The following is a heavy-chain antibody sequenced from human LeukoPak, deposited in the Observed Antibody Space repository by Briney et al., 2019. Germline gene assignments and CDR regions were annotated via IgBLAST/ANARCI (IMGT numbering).Heavy chain of an antibody. Sequence: GGSLRLSCVGSGFTFSSYAMTWVRQAPGKGLEWVSSISSNNNIYYADSVKGRFTISRDNAKNSLSLHMNSLRGEDTAVYYCGREDCNNVRCYGASDAWGQGTLVTVSS. CDR3: GREDCNNVRCYGASDA. V-gene: IGHV3-69-1*01. CDR1: GFTFSSYA. J-gene: IGHJ5*02. D-gene: IGHD2-2*01. CDR2: ISSNNNI.